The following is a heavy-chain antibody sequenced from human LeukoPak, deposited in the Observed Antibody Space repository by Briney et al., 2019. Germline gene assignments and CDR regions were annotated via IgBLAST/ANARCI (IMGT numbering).Heavy chain of an antibody. Sequence: ASVKVSCKVSGYTLTELSMHWVRQAPGKGLEWMGGFDVEGGETIYARKFQGRVTMTEDTSTDTAYMELSSLRSEDTAVYFCARGFRGDNFDYWGQGTLVTVSS. J-gene: IGHJ4*02. D-gene: IGHD7-27*01. V-gene: IGHV1-24*01. CDR1: GYTLTELS. CDR2: FDVEGGET. CDR3: ARGFRGDNFDY.